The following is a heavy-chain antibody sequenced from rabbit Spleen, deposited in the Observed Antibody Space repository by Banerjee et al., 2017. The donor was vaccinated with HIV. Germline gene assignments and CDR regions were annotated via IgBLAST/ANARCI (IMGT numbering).Heavy chain of an antibody. CDR3: TSDGGSGGHRKFFL. V-gene: IGHV1S45*01. J-gene: IGHJ4*01. Sequence: QEQLEESGGGLVKPEGSLTLTCKASGFSFSDRDVMCWVRQAPGKGLEWIACINTITGKAVYASWAKGRFIMSRTSSTTVTLQMTSLTAADTATYFCTSDGGSGGHRKFFLWGPGTLVTVS. CDR1: GFSFSDRDV. D-gene: IGHD1-1*01. CDR2: INTITGKA.